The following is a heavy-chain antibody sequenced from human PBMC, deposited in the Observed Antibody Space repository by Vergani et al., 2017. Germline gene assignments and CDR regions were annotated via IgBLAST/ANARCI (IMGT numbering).Heavy chain of an antibody. CDR2: IYPADSDT. V-gene: IGHV5-51*01. D-gene: IGHD1-1*01. CDR1: EYSFGNYW. J-gene: IGHJ4*02. Sequence: EVELVQSGPEMRKPGESLKISCKGSEYSFGNYWIGWVRQMPGKGREWMGIIYPADSDTRYSPSFQGQVTISADKSISTAFLHCDSLKASDTALYYCARHTTYTDSWGQGTLVTVSS. CDR3: ARHTTYTDS.